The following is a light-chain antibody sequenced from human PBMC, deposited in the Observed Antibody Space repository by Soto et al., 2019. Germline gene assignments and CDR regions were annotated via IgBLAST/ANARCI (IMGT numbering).Light chain of an antibody. CDR3: QQSYGTPRT. CDR1: QSISTY. V-gene: IGKV1-39*01. Sequence: DIQMTQAPSSLSASVGDRVTITCRASQSISTYLTGYQQRPGKAPNRLIYAASPLQRGVPSRFSGSGSGTEFTLTISSLHPEDFATYYCQQSYGTPRTFGQGTKVDFK. J-gene: IGKJ1*01. CDR2: AAS.